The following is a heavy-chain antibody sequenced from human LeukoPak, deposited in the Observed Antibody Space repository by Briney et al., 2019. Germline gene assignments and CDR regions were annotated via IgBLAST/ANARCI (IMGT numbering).Heavy chain of an antibody. D-gene: IGHD6-13*01. CDR3: ARDWGSSSWYPWFDP. Sequence: ASVKVSCKASGYTFTGYYMHWVRQAPGQGLEWMGWINPNSGGTNYAQKFQGRVTMTRDTSISTAYMELSRLRSDDTAVYYCARDWGSSSWYPWFDPWGQGTLVTVSS. CDR2: INPNSGGT. V-gene: IGHV1-2*02. J-gene: IGHJ5*02. CDR1: GYTFTGYY.